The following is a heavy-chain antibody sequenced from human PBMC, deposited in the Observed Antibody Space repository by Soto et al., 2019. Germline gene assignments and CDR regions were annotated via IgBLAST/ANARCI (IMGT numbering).Heavy chain of an antibody. CDR3: ARIKVVDLFFINVDVYDTDV. CDR2: ISSDSTTI. Sequence: EVQLVESGGGLVEPGGSLRLSCAASGFTFSSYAMNWVRQAPGKGLEWVSYISSDSTTIYYADSVKGRFTVYRDNANNTLYLQTNNLRDEDTVVYYCARIKVVDLFFINVDVYDTDVWGEGTPVTVSS. J-gene: IGHJ6*02. D-gene: IGHD2-15*01. CDR1: GFTFSSYA. V-gene: IGHV3-48*03.